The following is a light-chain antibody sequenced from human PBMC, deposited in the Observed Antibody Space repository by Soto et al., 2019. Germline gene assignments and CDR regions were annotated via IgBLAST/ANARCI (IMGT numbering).Light chain of an antibody. CDR3: QQYGRSPPWT. Sequence: EIVLTQSPGTLSLSPGETATLSCRASRSVSSTYLAWYQQKPGQAPRLLIYGASSRVTGIPDRFSGSGSGTDFTLTISRLEPEDFAVYYCQQYGRSPPWTFGQGTKVEI. CDR1: RSVSSTY. CDR2: GAS. V-gene: IGKV3-20*01. J-gene: IGKJ1*01.